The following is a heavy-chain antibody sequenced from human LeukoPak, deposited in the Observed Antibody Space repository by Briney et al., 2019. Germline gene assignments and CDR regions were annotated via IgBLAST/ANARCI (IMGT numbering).Heavy chain of an antibody. D-gene: IGHD3-10*01. CDR1: GFTFSSYW. Sequence: GGSLRLSCAASGFTFSSYWMHWVRQAPGKGLVWVSRINSDGSSTSYADSVKGRFTISRDNSKNTLYLQMNSLRAEDTAVYYCAKDGWVRGVTPYYFDYRGQGTLVTVSS. J-gene: IGHJ4*02. CDR2: INSDGSST. V-gene: IGHV3-74*01. CDR3: AKDGWVRGVTPYYFDY.